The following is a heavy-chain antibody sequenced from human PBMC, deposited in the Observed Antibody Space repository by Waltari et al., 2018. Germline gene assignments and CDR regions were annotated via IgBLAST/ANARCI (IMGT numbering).Heavy chain of an antibody. CDR1: GGAFGPYA. V-gene: IGHV1-69*12. Sequence: QVQLVQSGAEVKKPGSSVKVSCKASGGAFGPYAITWVRQAPGHGLEWVGGIIPIYGTPNFAQNFQGRVTFTADASTTTAYMELTSLKSEDTAIYFCARRNLGYAFDIWGQGTLVTVSS. J-gene: IGHJ3*02. CDR3: ARRNLGYAFDI. D-gene: IGHD1-26*01. CDR2: IIPIYGTP.